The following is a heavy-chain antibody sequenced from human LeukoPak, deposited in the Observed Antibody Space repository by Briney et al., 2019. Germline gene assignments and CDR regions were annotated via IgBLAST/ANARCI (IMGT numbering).Heavy chain of an antibody. CDR3: ARHDSSGYKY. Sequence: SETLSLTCTVSGGSISSYYWSWIRQPPGKGLEWIGYIYYSGSTNYNPSLKSRVTISVDTSKNQFSLKVISVTAADTAIYYCARHDSSGYKYWGQGTLVTVSS. CDR2: IYYSGST. J-gene: IGHJ4*02. V-gene: IGHV4-59*08. D-gene: IGHD3-22*01. CDR1: GGSISSYY.